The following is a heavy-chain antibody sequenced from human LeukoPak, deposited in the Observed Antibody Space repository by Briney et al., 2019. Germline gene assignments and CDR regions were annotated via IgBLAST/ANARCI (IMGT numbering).Heavy chain of an antibody. D-gene: IGHD3-22*01. V-gene: IGHV3-23*01. Sequence: PGGSLRLSCAASGFTFSSYAMSWVRQAPGKGLEWVSAISGSVGSTYYADSMKGRFTISRDNSTNTLYLQMNSLRAEDTAVYYCAKGNPYYYDSSGYYYFDYWGQGTLVTVSS. CDR3: AKGNPYYYDSSGYYYFDY. CDR2: ISGSVGST. J-gene: IGHJ4*02. CDR1: GFTFSSYA.